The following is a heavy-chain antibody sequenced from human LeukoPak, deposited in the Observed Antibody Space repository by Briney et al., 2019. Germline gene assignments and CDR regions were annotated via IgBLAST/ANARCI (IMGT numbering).Heavy chain of an antibody. Sequence: GGSLRLSCAASGFTVSSNYMSWVRQAPGKGLEWVSVIYSGGSTYYADSVKGRFTISRDNSKNTLYLQMNSLRAEDTAVYYCARDVELRDGYNSDWGQGTLVTVSS. CDR2: IYSGGST. J-gene: IGHJ4*02. CDR1: GFTVSSNY. CDR3: ARDVELRDGYNSD. V-gene: IGHV3-66*01. D-gene: IGHD5-12*01.